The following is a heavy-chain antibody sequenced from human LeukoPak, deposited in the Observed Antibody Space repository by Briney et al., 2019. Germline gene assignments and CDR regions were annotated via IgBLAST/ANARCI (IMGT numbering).Heavy chain of an antibody. CDR1: GGTFPTYI. V-gene: IGHV1-69*02. D-gene: IGHD4-23*01. Sequence: RASVKVSCKASGGTFPTYIINWVRQAPGQGLEWMGRIIPILGIVNYAQKFQGRVTTTADKSTSTAYMELSSLRSDDTAVYYCARPTYGGNPIDDAFDIWGQGTMVTVSS. CDR3: ARPTYGGNPIDDAFDI. CDR2: IIPILGIV. J-gene: IGHJ3*02.